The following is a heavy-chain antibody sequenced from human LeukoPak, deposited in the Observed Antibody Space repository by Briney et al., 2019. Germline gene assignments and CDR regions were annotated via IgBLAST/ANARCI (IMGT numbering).Heavy chain of an antibody. CDR3: AKEPTVTRLHYYFDY. CDR1: GFTFSSYS. V-gene: IGHV3-21*04. Sequence: GGSLRLSCAASGFTFSSYSMNWVRQAPGKGLEWVSSISSSSSYIYYADSVKGRFTISRDNSKNTLYLQMNSLRVEDTAVYYCAKEPTVTRLHYYFDYWGQGTLVTVSS. D-gene: IGHD4-17*01. J-gene: IGHJ4*02. CDR2: ISSSSSYI.